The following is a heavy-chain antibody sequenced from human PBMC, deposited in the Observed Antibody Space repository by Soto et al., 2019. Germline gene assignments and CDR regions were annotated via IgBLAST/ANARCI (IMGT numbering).Heavy chain of an antibody. J-gene: IGHJ6*02. CDR3: ARDNVVVVDAPRNYFYYGMDV. D-gene: IGHD2-15*01. CDR2: IDVGNCNT. Sequence: QVQLVQSGAEVRKPGASVKVSCKASGYTFSNYAIHWVRQAPGQRLEWMGWIDVGNCNTKYSQKFQGRVTLTRDTSASTAYMELSSLRSEDTAVFYCARDNVVVVDAPRNYFYYGMDVWGQGTTVTVSS. V-gene: IGHV1-3*01. CDR1: GYTFSNYA.